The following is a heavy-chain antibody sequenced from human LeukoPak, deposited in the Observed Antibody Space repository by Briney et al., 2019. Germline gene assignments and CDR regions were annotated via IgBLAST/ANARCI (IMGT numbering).Heavy chain of an antibody. CDR1: GESFSGYY. Sequence: SETLSLTCGVSGESFSGYYWSWLRQPPGKGLQWIGEINQSGDTNYNPSFESRVTMSVDASKKQFSLKVKSVTAADGAVYYCARSLSPYYDVTSAYWVWGYWGQGTLVIISS. D-gene: IGHD3-3*01. J-gene: IGHJ4*02. CDR2: INQSGDT. CDR3: ARSLSPYYDVTSAYWVWGY. V-gene: IGHV4-34*01.